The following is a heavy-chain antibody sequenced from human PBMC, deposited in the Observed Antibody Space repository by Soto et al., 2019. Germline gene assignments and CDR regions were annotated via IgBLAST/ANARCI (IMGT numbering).Heavy chain of an antibody. V-gene: IGHV1-69*01. Sequence: QVQLVQSGAEVKKPGSSVXXSXXXXXXXXXSXXXXXXXXAXXXXLEXMGGIIPIFGTANYAQKFQGRVTITADESTSTAYMELSSLRSEDTAVYYCASWDYRTGTLRAFDYWGQGTLVTVSS. CDR3: ASWDYRTGTLRAFDY. D-gene: IGHD1-1*01. J-gene: IGHJ4*02. CDR2: IIPIFGTA. CDR1: XXXXXSXX.